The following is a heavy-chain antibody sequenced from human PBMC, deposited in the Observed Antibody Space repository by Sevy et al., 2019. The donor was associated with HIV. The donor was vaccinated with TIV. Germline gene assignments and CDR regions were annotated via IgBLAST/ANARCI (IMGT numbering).Heavy chain of an antibody. Sequence: GGSLRLSCAASGFTFSDYYMSWIRQAPGKGLEWVSYISSSSSYTNYADSVKGRFTISRDNAKNSLYLQMNSLRAEDTAVYYCARDLRKDYGDYVPYYFDYWGQGTLVTVSS. V-gene: IGHV3-11*06. D-gene: IGHD4-17*01. CDR1: GFTFSDYY. CDR2: ISSSSSYT. J-gene: IGHJ4*02. CDR3: ARDLRKDYGDYVPYYFDY.